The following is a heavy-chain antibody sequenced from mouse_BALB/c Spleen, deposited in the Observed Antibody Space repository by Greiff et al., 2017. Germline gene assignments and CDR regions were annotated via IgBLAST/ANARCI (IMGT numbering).Heavy chain of an antibody. Sequence: VQGVESGPGLVAPSQSLSITCTVSGFSLTGYGVNWVRQPPGKGLEWLGMIWGDGSTDYNSALKSRLSISKDNSKSQVFLKMNSLQTDDTARYYCARGSPSYYYGSSYWYFDVWGAGTTVTVSS. CDR1: GFSLTGYG. D-gene: IGHD1-1*01. V-gene: IGHV2-6-7*01. CDR2: IWGDGST. CDR3: ARGSPSYYYGSSYWYFDV. J-gene: IGHJ1*01.